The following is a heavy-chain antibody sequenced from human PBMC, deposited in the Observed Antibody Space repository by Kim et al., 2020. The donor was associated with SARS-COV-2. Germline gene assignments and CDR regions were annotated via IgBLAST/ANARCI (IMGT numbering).Heavy chain of an antibody. V-gene: IGHV3-30*18. CDR2: ISYDGSSK. J-gene: IGHJ6*01. CDR3: AKAVVRGVNYYYYGMDV. D-gene: IGHD3-10*01. Sequence: GGSLRLSCAASGFTFSTYGMHWVRQAPGKGLEWVAVISYDGSSKYYGESVKGRFTISRDNPENTLYLQMNSLRPEDTAVYYCAKAVVRGVNYYYYGMDV. CDR1: GFTFSTYG.